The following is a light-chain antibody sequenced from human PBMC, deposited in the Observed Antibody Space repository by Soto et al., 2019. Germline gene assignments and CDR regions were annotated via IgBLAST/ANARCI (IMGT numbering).Light chain of an antibody. J-gene: IGLJ1*01. CDR2: EVS. Sequence: QSVLTQPASVSGSPGQSITFSCTGTSSDIGVYNYVSWYQQHPGKAPKLIIYEVSDRPSGVSNRFSGSKSGNTASLTISRLQTEDEADYYCSSYTASSTLEVFGTGTKVTVL. V-gene: IGLV2-14*01. CDR1: SSDIGVYNY. CDR3: SSYTASSTLEV.